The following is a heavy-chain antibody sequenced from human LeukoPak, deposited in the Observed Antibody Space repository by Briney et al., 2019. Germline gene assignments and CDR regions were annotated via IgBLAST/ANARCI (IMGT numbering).Heavy chain of an antibody. CDR1: GGTFSSYA. J-gene: IGHJ4*02. Sequence: SVKVSCKAPGGTFSSYAISWVRQAPGQGLEWMGRIIPIFGTANYAQKFQGRVTITTDESTSTAYMELSSLRSEDTAVYYCARDVRYSSGWYSGYWGQGTLVTVSS. CDR3: ARDVRYSSGWYSGY. V-gene: IGHV1-69*05. D-gene: IGHD6-19*01. CDR2: IIPIFGTA.